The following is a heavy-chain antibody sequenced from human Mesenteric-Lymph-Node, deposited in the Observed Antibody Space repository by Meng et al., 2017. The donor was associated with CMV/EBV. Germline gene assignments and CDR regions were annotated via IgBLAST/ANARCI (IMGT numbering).Heavy chain of an antibody. D-gene: IGHD2-2*01. CDR1: GFNFDDFD. J-gene: IGHJ4*02. CDR3: AKEYCSSTSCSGFDY. CDR2: ISGSGGST. Sequence: GESLKISCAASGFNFDDFDMHWVRQVPGKGLEWVSAISGSGGSTYYADSVKGRFTISRDNSKNTLYLQMNSLRAEDTAVYYCAKEYCSSTSCSGFDYWGQGTLVTVSS. V-gene: IGHV3-23*01.